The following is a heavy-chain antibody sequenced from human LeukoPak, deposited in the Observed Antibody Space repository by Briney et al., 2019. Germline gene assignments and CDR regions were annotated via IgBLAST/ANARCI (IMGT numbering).Heavy chain of an antibody. CDR2: IYSSGTT. J-gene: IGHJ6*02. CDR1: GGSMSNLY. Sequence: PSETLSLTCTVSGGSMSNLYWSWIRQPAGKGLGWIGCIYSSGTTYYNPSLKSRVTMSIDTSKNQFSLKLSSVTAADTAVYYCAREGDYYDSGSYYKKNGMDVWGQGTTVTVSS. V-gene: IGHV4-4*07. D-gene: IGHD3-10*01. CDR3: AREGDYYDSGSYYKKNGMDV.